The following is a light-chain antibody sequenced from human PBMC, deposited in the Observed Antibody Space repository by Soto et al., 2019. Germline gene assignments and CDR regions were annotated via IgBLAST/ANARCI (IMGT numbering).Light chain of an antibody. Sequence: EIVLTQSPAALSVSPGVRATLSCRASQDVMYDLAWYQQKPGQAPRLLVYGASTRATDAPPRFRGSGSGREFSLTISSLQSEDVATYYCQQYRSWPRTFGQGSRVEIK. CDR3: QQYRSWPRT. J-gene: IGKJ1*01. V-gene: IGKV3-15*01. CDR2: GAS. CDR1: QDVMYD.